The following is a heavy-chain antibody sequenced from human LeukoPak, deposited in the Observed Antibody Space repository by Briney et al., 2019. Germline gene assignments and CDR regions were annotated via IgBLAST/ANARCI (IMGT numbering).Heavy chain of an antibody. CDR3: AKVRTGSGGYTYGVDY. V-gene: IGHV3-23*02. D-gene: IGHD5-18*01. CDR1: GFSSTSYA. CDR2: ISGSGGST. Sequence: GCLRLSCAASGFSSTSYAMSWVRQAPGKGLEWVSLISGSGGSTYYEDSVKGRFTISRDNSKNTLSLQINSLRAEDTAVFYCAKVRTGSGGYTYGVDYWGQGTLVTVSS. J-gene: IGHJ4*02.